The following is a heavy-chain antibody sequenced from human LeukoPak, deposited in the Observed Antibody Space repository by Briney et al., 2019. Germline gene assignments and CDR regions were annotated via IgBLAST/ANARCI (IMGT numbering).Heavy chain of an antibody. CDR2: INPNSGGT. V-gene: IGHV1-2*02. J-gene: IGHJ6*03. Sequence: ASVKVSCKASGYTFTGYYMHWVRQAPGQGLEWMGWINPNSGGTNYAQKFQGRVTMTRDTSISTAYMELSRLRSDDTAVYYCARGGDDSSSSRGGYYYYYMDVWGKGTTVTVSS. D-gene: IGHD6-6*01. CDR3: ARGGDDSSSSRGGYYYYYMDV. CDR1: GYTFTGYY.